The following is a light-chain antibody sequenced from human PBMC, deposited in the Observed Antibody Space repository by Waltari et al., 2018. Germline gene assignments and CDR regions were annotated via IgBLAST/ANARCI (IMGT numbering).Light chain of an antibody. J-gene: IGKJ5*01. V-gene: IGKV4-1*01. CDR1: QSVLYSSNNKNY. CDR2: WAS. CDR3: QQYYSSPIT. Sequence: DIVMTQSPDSLSVYLGERATITCKSRQSVLYSSNNKNYFAWYQQKPRQPPKLLIYWASTRQSGVPDRFSGSGSGTDFTLTISNLQAEDVAVYYCQQYYSSPITFGQGTRLELK.